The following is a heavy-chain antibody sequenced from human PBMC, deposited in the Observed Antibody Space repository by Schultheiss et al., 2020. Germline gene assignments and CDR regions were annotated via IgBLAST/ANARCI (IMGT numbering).Heavy chain of an antibody. CDR2: MNPNSGNT. CDR3: ARVKAGYSSGWFDY. J-gene: IGHJ4*02. CDR1: GYTFTGYY. Sequence: ASVKVSCKASGYTFTGYYMHWVRQAPGQGLEWMGWMNPNSGNTGYAQKFQGRVTMTRDTSISTAYMELSRLRSDDTAVYYCARVKAGYSSGWFDYWGQGTLVTVSS. V-gene: IGHV1-2*02. D-gene: IGHD6-19*01.